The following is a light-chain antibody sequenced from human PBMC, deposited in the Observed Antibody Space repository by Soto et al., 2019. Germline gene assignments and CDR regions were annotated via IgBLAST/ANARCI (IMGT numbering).Light chain of an antibody. CDR3: NSYTTTSTVV. CDR1: SSDIGTYNY. Sequence: QSALTQPACVSGSPGQSITISCTGTSSDIGTYNYVSWYQQHPGKAPKLMIYGVSNRPSGIPNRFSGSKSGNTASLTISGLQAEDEADYYCNSYTTTSTVVFGGGTQLTVL. CDR2: GVS. V-gene: IGLV2-14*01. J-gene: IGLJ3*02.